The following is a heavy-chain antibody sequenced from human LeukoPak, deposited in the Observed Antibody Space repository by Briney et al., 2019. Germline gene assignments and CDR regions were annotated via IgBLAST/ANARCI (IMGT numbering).Heavy chain of an antibody. D-gene: IGHD3-10*01. CDR3: ARDLFGGGSGSYFDY. J-gene: IGHJ4*02. V-gene: IGHV4-39*07. Sequence: PSETLSLTCTVSGGSIGSSSYYWGWIRQPPGKGPEWIGSIYYSGSTYYNPSLKSRVTISVDTSKNQFSLKLSSVTAADTAVYYCARDLFGGGSGSYFDYWGQGTLVTVSS. CDR1: GGSIGSSSYY. CDR2: IYYSGST.